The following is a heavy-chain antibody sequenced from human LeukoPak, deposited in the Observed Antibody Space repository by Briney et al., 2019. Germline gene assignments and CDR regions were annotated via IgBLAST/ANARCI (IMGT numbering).Heavy chain of an antibody. D-gene: IGHD3-9*01. V-gene: IGHV4-34*01. Sequence: PSETLSLTCAVYGGSFSGYYWSWIRQPPGKGPEWIGEINHSGSTNYNPSLKSRVTISVDTSKNQFSLKLSSVTAADTAVYYCARGGPLTGYYYYYYGMDVWGQGTTVTVSS. J-gene: IGHJ6*02. CDR3: ARGGPLTGYYYYYYGMDV. CDR2: INHSGST. CDR1: GGSFSGYY.